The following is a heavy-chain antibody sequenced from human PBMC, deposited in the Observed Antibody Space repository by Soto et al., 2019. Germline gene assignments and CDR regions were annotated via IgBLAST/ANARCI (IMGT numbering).Heavy chain of an antibody. J-gene: IGHJ4*02. CDR1: GFIFSNYG. V-gene: IGHV3-33*01. Sequence: QVQLVESGGGVVQPGRSLRLSCAASGFIFSNYGIHWVRQAPGKGLEWVAVIGYDGGNKYYADSVKGRFTISRDNSKNRLYLQMNSLRAEDAAVYYCARDGNRDGYNQGFDYWGQGTLVTVSS. CDR2: IGYDGGNK. CDR3: ARDGNRDGYNQGFDY. D-gene: IGHD5-18*01.